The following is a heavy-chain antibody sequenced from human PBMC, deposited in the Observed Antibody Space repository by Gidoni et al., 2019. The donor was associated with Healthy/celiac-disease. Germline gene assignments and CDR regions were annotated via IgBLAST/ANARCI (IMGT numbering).Heavy chain of an antibody. Sequence: QVQLQQWGAGLLKPSETLSLTCAVYGGSFSGYYWGWIRQPPGKGLEWIGEINHSGSTNYTPSLKSRVTISVDTSKNQFSLKLSSVTAADTAVYYCATRVVVAATPGHWFDPWGQGTLVTVSS. CDR3: ATRVVVAATPGHWFDP. V-gene: IGHV4-34*01. J-gene: IGHJ5*02. CDR1: GGSFSGYY. CDR2: INHSGST. D-gene: IGHD2-15*01.